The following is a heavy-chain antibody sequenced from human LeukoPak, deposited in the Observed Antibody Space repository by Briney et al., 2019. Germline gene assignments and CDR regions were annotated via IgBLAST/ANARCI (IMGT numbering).Heavy chain of an antibody. CDR3: ARGYGYSYGRYPYYFDY. D-gene: IGHD5-18*01. J-gene: IGHJ4*02. V-gene: IGHV3-21*01. Sequence: GGSLRLSCAASGFTFSSYGMNWVRQAPGKGLEWVSSISSSSRNIYYADSVKGRFTISRDNAKNSLYLQMNSLRAEDTAVYYCARGYGYSYGRYPYYFDYWGQGTLVTVSS. CDR2: ISSSSRNI. CDR1: GFTFSSYG.